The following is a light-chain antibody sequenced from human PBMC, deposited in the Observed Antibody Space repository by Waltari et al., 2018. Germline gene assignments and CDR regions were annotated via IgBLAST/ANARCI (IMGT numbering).Light chain of an antibody. Sequence: DIQMTQSPSTLSASVGDRVTITCRASQSVRNWFAWYQQKPGKAPRLLIYQASTLENGVPSRFSGSGSGTEFTLTISGLQPDDFATYYCQQYDNNRTFGQGTKVEIK. CDR2: QAS. CDR3: QQYDNNRT. V-gene: IGKV1-5*03. CDR1: QSVRNW. J-gene: IGKJ1*01.